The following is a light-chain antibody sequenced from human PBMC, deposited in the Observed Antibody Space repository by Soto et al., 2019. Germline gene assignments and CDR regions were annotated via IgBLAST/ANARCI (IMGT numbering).Light chain of an antibody. Sequence: DIQMTQSPSSLSASVGDRVTITCRASQTISTYLNWYQQKPGKAPRLLIYDASSLLSGVPSRFSGSGSGTDFTLTISSLQPEDFATYYCQQSYKTPHTFGQGTKLETK. CDR1: QTISTY. J-gene: IGKJ2*01. CDR2: DAS. V-gene: IGKV1-39*01. CDR3: QQSYKTPHT.